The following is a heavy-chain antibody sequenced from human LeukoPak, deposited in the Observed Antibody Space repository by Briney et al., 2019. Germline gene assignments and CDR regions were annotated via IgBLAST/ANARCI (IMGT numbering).Heavy chain of an antibody. Sequence: SETLSLTCTVSGGSISSSSYYWGWIRQPPGKGLEWIGSIYYSGSTYYNPSLKSRVTISVDTSKNQFSLKLSSATAADTAVYYCARAFYGSGSLFDYWGQGTLVTVSS. CDR1: GGSISSSSYY. J-gene: IGHJ4*02. V-gene: IGHV4-39*07. CDR3: ARAFYGSGSLFDY. CDR2: IYYSGST. D-gene: IGHD3-10*01.